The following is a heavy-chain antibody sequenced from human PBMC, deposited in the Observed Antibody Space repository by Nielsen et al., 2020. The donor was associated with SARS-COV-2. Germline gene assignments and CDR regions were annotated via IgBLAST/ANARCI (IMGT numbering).Heavy chain of an antibody. CDR1: GFTFSTYG. CDR2: ISYDGSNK. V-gene: IGHV3-30*18. Sequence: GESLKISCAASGFTFSTYGMHWVRQAPGKGLEWVAAISYDGSNKYYVDSVKGRFTISRDNSKNTLYLQMSSLREEDTAVYYCAKDWTAIVVVPSGGVDYWGPGTLVTVTS. J-gene: IGHJ4*02. CDR3: AKDWTAIVVVPSGGVDY. D-gene: IGHD2-15*01.